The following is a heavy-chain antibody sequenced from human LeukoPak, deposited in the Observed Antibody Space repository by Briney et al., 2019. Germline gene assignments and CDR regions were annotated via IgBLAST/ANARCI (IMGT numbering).Heavy chain of an antibody. CDR3: AKARRGSSGWYEGDY. D-gene: IGHD6-19*01. Sequence: GGSLRLSCAASGFTFSSYGMHWVRQAPGKGLEWVAVIWYDGSNKYYADSVKGRFTISRDNSKNTLYLQMNSLRAEDTAVYYCAKARRGSSGWYEGDYWGQGTLVTVSS. CDR1: GFTFSSYG. J-gene: IGHJ4*02. V-gene: IGHV3-33*06. CDR2: IWYDGSNK.